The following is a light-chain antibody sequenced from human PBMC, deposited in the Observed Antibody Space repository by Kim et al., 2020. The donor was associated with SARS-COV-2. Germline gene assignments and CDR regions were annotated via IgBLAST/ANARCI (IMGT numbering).Light chain of an antibody. J-gene: IGKJ5*01. CDR3: HQRSTWPNT. CDR1: QSVKTY. Sequence: PGERATLSCRASQSVKTYLGWYQQKPGQAPRLVIYDAFNRATGIPARFTGSGSGTDFTLTISSLEPEDFAVYFCHQRSTWPNTFGQGTRLEIK. V-gene: IGKV3-11*01. CDR2: DAF.